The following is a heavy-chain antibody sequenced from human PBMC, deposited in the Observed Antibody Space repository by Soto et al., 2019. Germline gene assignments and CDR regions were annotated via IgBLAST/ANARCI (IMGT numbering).Heavy chain of an antibody. V-gene: IGHV4-39*01. CDR2: IAYSGTT. CDR3: ASHGYNSRTYSGYCQH. D-gene: IGHD2-15*01. CDR1: GGSISSSTYF. Sequence: QLQLQESGPGLVKPSETLSLTCTVSGGSISSSTYFWGWIRQPPGKGLEWIGSIAYSGTTYYNTSHSRRATISLDTSKNQFSLKLSSVTAADTAVYYCASHGYNSRTYSGYCQHWGQGTLITVSS. J-gene: IGHJ1*01.